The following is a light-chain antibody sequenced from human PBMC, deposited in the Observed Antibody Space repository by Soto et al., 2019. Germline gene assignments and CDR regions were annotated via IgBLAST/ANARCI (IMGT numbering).Light chain of an antibody. CDR1: SSDVGAYNL. Sequence: QSALTQPASVSGSPEQSITISCTGTSSDVGAYNLVSWYQQHPGKAPRLIIYEGSKRPSGISHRFSGSKSDNTASLTLSGLRAEDEAHYHCCSYSSSSTLVVVFGGGTKLTVL. CDR2: EGS. CDR3: CSYSSSSTLVVV. V-gene: IGLV2-14*02. J-gene: IGLJ2*01.